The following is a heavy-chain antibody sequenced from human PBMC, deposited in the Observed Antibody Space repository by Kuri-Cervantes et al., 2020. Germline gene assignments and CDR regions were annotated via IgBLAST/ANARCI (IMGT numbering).Heavy chain of an antibody. V-gene: IGHV3-21*04. D-gene: IGHD4-23*01. CDR1: GYTLTELS. Sequence: SCKVSGYTLTELSMHWVRQAPGKGLEWVSSISSSSSYIYYADSVKGRFTISRDNAKNSLYLQMNSLRAEDTAVYYCAREWLRPDYGGNSRGFGYWGQGTLVTVSS. CDR3: AREWLRPDYGGNSRGFGY. J-gene: IGHJ4*02. CDR2: ISSSSSYI.